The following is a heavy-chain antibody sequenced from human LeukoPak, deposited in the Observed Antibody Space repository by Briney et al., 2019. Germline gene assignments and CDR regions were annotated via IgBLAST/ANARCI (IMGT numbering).Heavy chain of an antibody. CDR2: ISGSGSST. Sequence: PGGSLRLSCAASGVTLSSYAMSWARQAPGKGLEWVSTISGSGSSTYYADSVKGRFTISRDNPKNTLYVQMNSLRAEDTAVYYCARGRGADYGGNSGYFDYWGQGTLVTVSS. J-gene: IGHJ4*02. CDR3: ARGRGADYGGNSGYFDY. D-gene: IGHD4-23*01. CDR1: GVTLSSYA. V-gene: IGHV3-23*01.